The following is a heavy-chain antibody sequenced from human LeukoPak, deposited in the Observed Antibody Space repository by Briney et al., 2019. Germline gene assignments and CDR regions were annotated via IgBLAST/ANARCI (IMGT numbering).Heavy chain of an antibody. CDR1: GFTFGDYA. D-gene: IGHD4-23*01. V-gene: IGHV3-49*03. CDR2: IRAKTYGGTT. Sequence: GRSLRLSCTASGFTFGDYAMSWFRQAPGKGLEWVGFIRAKTYGGTTQYAASVKDRFTISRDDSKSIAYLQMNSLKTEGTAVYYCARAEYGGNAGGFWGQGTLVTVSS. J-gene: IGHJ4*02. CDR3: ARAEYGGNAGGF.